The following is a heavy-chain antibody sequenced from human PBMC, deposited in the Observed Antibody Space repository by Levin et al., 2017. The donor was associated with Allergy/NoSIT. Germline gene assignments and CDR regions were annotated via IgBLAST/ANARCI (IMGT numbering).Heavy chain of an antibody. V-gene: IGHV3-53*01. J-gene: IGHJ1*01. CDR3: ARDQGCSGVSCYSQH. CDR1: GFTVSSNY. CDR2: IYSGGST. D-gene: IGHD2-15*01. Sequence: GGSLRLSCAASGFTVSSNYMSWVRQAPGKGLEWVSVIYSGGSTYYADSVKGRFTLSRDNSKNTLYLQMNSLRVEDTAVYYCARDQGCSGVSCYSQHWGQGTLVTVSS.